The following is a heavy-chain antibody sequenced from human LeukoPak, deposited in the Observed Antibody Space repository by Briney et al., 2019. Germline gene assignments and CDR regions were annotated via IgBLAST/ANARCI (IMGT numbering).Heavy chain of an antibody. CDR2: IWYDGSNK. CDR3: ARSPADYSNYYFDY. V-gene: IGHV3-33*01. D-gene: IGHD4-11*01. J-gene: IGHJ4*02. CDR1: GFTFSSYG. Sequence: PGRSLRLSCAASGFTFSSYGMHWVRQAPGKGLEWVAVIWYDGSNKHYADSVKGRFTISRDNSKNTLYLQMNSLRAEDTAVYYCARSPADYSNYYFDYWGQGTLVTVSS.